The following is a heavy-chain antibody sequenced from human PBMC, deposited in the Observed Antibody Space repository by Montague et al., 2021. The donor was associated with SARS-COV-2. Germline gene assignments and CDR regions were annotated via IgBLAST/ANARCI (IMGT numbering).Heavy chain of an antibody. D-gene: IGHD6-19*01. CDR3: AKGLEQWMVGREYFDY. CDR2: VGGIGGST. CDR1: GFTFSTYA. V-gene: IGHV3-23*01. J-gene: IGHJ4*02. Sequence: SLRLSCAASGFTFSTYAISWVRLAPGKGLEWVSTVGGIGGSTFYADSVKGRFTVSRDNSKNTLYLQMNSLRAEDTAVYYCAKGLEQWMVGREYFDYWGQGALVTVSS.